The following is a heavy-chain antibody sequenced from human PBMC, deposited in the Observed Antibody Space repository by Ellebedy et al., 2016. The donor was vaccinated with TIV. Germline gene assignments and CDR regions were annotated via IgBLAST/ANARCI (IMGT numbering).Heavy chain of an antibody. D-gene: IGHD2-21*01. V-gene: IGHV2-26*01. CDR3: ALTGLFGPWYFDY. J-gene: IGHJ4*02. CDR2: IFSNDEK. CDR1: GFSLSTAGVA. Sequence: SGPTLVKPAQTLTLTCTFSGFSLSTAGVAVSWIRQPPGKALEWLAHIFSNDEKSYSTSLKSRLTISKDTSKSQVVLTLTNMDPVDTATYYCALTGLFGPWYFDYWGQGTLVTVS.